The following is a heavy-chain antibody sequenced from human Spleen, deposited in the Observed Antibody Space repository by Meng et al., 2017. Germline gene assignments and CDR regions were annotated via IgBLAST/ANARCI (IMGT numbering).Heavy chain of an antibody. CDR1: GGSISSGDYY. J-gene: IGHJ4*02. CDR3: ARLRGDYDRRGHPTGPFDY. D-gene: IGHD3-22*01. CDR2: IYYSGSA. V-gene: IGHV4-30-4*01. Sequence: QVQLQESGPGLVKPSQALSLTCTVSGGSISSGDYYWSWIRQPPGKCLEWIGYIYYSGSAYYSPSLKSRVTISVDTSKNQFSLKLNSVTAADTAVYYCARLRGDYDRRGHPTGPFDYWGQGTLVTVSS.